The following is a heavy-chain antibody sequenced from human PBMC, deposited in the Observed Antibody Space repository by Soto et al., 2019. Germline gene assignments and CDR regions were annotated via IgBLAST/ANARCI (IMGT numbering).Heavy chain of an antibody. CDR2: IYYSGST. V-gene: IGHV4-59*01. J-gene: IGHJ4*02. Sequence: SETLSLTCTVSGGSISSYYWSWIRQPPGKGLEWIGYIYYSGSTNYNPSLKSRVTISVDTSKNQFSLKLSSVTAADTAVYYCARGYYYDSSGYYNEVYFDYWGQGTLVTAPQ. D-gene: IGHD3-22*01. CDR3: ARGYYYDSSGYYNEVYFDY. CDR1: GGSISSYY.